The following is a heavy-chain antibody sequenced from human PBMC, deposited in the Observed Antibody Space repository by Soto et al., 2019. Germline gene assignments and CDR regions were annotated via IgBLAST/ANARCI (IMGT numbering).Heavy chain of an antibody. CDR1: GYTFTSYY. V-gene: IGHV1-46*01. Sequence: ASVKVCGEASGYTFTSYYIHWVRQARGQGLELMGIINPSGGSTSYAQKFQGRVTMTRDTSTSTVYMELSSLRSEDTAVYYCARSEVVVVPAAISPDYWGQGTLVTVSS. CDR3: ARSEVVVVPAAISPDY. J-gene: IGHJ4*02. CDR2: INPSGGST. D-gene: IGHD2-2*01.